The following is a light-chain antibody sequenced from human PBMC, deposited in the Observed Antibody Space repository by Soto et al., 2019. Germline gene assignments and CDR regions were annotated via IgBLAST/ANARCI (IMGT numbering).Light chain of an antibody. CDR1: SGSIASNY. CDR2: EDK. CDR3: QSYDSSNQRV. J-gene: IGLJ3*02. V-gene: IGLV6-57*03. Sequence: QSVSESPGKTVTISCTRSSGSIASNYVQWYQQRPGSAPTTVIYEDKQRPSGVPDRFSGSIDSSSNSASLTISGLKTEDEADYYCQSYDSSNQRVFGGGTKLTVL.